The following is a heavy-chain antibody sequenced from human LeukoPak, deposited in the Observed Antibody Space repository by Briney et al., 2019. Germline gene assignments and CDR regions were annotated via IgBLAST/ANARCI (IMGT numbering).Heavy chain of an antibody. CDR3: ARGDYGDPFDY. V-gene: IGHV4-39*01. J-gene: IGHJ4*02. D-gene: IGHD4-17*01. CDR2: IYYSGST. Sequence: PSETLSLTCTVSGGSISSSSYYWGWIRQPPGKGLEWIGSIYYSGSTYYNPSLKSRVTFSVDTSKNLFSLKLTSVAAADTAVYYCARGDYGDPFDYWGQGTLVTVSS. CDR1: GGSISSSSYY.